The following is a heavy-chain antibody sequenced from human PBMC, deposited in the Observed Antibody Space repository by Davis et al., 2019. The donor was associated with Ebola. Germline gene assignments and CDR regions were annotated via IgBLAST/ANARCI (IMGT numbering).Heavy chain of an antibody. J-gene: IGHJ4*02. CDR3: ARVIPRSSSWYGLDY. Sequence: PSETLSLTCTVTGGSISSGAYYWSWIRQPAGKGLEWIGRIYASGSTNYNPSLKSRVTMSVDTSKNQFSLKLSSVTAADTAVYYCARVIPRSSSWYGLDYWGQGTLVTVSS. D-gene: IGHD6-13*01. CDR1: GGSISSGAYY. V-gene: IGHV4-61*02. CDR2: IYASGST.